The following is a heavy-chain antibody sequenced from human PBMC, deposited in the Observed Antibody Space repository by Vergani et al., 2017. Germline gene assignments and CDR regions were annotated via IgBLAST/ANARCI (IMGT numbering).Heavy chain of an antibody. V-gene: IGHV4-34*01. CDR1: GGSFSGYY. D-gene: IGHD5-12*01. CDR3: ARGRGGAVATTKYYYYGMDV. CDR2: INHSGST. Sequence: QVQLQQWGAGLLKPSETLSLTCAVYGGSFSGYYWSWIRQPPGKGLEWIGEINHSGSTNYNPSLKSRVTISVDTSKNQFSLKLSSVTAADTAVYYCARGRGGAVATTKYYYYGMDVWGQGTTVTVSS. J-gene: IGHJ6*02.